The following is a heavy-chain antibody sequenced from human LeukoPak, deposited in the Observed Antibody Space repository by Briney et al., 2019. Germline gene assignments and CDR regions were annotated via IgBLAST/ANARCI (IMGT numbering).Heavy chain of an antibody. D-gene: IGHD1-26*01. CDR3: ARAYPTDSGSYGGTALDAFDI. V-gene: IGHV1-24*01. Sequence: ASVKVSCKVSGYTLTELSMHWVRQAPGKGLEWMGGFDPEDGETIYAQKFQGRVTMTEDTSTDTAYMELSRLRSDDTAVYYCARAYPTDSGSYGGTALDAFDIWGQGTMVTVSS. CDR2: FDPEDGET. CDR1: GYTLTELS. J-gene: IGHJ3*02.